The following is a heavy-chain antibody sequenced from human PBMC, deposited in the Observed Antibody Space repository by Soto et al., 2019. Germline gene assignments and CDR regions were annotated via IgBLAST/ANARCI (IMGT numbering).Heavy chain of an antibody. CDR2: ISGSGGST. CDR1: GFTFSSYA. V-gene: IGHV3-23*01. J-gene: IGHJ4*02. CDR3: AKTGRSGDYFDY. Sequence: EVQLLESGGGLVQPGGSLRLSCAASGFTFSSYAMSWVRQAPGKGLEWVSAISGSGGSTYYADSVKGRFTISRDNSKNTLSLQMNSLRAEDTAVYYCAKTGRSGDYFDYWGQGTLVTVSS. D-gene: IGHD4-17*01.